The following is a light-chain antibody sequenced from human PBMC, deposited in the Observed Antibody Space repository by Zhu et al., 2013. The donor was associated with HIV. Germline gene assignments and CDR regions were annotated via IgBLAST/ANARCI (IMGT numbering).Light chain of an antibody. J-gene: IGKJ3*01. V-gene: IGKV1-9*01. CDR2: AAS. CDR3: HHVNDNPA. CDR1: QDINRY. Sequence: DIQLTQSPSFLSASVGDRVTITCRASQDINRYLAWYQQKPGKPPKLLVYAASTTQSGVPSRFGGRGSGTEFTLTITSLQPDDFATYYCHHVNDNPAFGPGTKVNIK.